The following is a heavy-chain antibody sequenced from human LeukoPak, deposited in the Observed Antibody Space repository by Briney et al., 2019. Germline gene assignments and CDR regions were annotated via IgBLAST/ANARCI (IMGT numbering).Heavy chain of an antibody. CDR1: GFTFSSYA. J-gene: IGHJ4*02. Sequence: GGSLRLSCAASGFTFSSYAMSWVRQAPGKGLEWVSAISGSGGSTYFADSVKGRFTISRDNSKNTLYLQMNSLRAEDTAVYYCAKEPDSSGWYFYFDYWGQGTLVTVSS. CDR2: ISGSGGST. D-gene: IGHD6-19*01. CDR3: AKEPDSSGWYFYFDY. V-gene: IGHV3-23*01.